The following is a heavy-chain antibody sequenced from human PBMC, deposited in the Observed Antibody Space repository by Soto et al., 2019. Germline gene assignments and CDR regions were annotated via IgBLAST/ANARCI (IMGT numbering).Heavy chain of an antibody. J-gene: IGHJ5*02. CDR1: GDTFNNYT. V-gene: IGHV1-69*01. CDR2: FIPIFRTP. CDR3: ARQGYCSGVSCYNNWFDP. D-gene: IGHD2-15*01. Sequence: QVQLVQSGAEVKKPGSSMKVSCKASGDTFNNYTISWLRQAPGQGPEWMGGFIPIFRTPNYAQKFRDRVTITADYSTNTAYMELRSLRSDDTAVYYCARQGYCSGVSCYNNWFDPWGQGTLVTVSS.